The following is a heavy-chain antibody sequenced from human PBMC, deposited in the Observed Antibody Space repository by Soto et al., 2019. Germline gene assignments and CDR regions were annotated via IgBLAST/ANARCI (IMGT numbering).Heavy chain of an antibody. CDR1: GDSITSSSHY. D-gene: IGHD4-17*01. Sequence: PSETLSLTCTVSGDSITSSSHYWGWIRQPPGKGLECIANIYYDGNTYYNPSLKSRVAISLDTSKNQFSLRLNSVTAADTAVYYCARGSTTEKVDSWGQGTLVTVSS. J-gene: IGHJ4*02. CDR3: ARGSTTEKVDS. V-gene: IGHV4-39*01. CDR2: IYYDGNT.